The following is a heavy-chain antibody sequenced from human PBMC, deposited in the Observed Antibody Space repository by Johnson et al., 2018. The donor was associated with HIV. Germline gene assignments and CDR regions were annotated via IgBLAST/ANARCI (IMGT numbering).Heavy chain of an antibody. CDR2: ISGSGGST. V-gene: IGHV3-23*04. CDR3: AKCIWGSSLIDAFDF. J-gene: IGHJ3*01. D-gene: IGHD6-13*01. Sequence: VQLVESGGGLVQPGGSLRLSCAASGFTVSSYGMHWVRPAPGKGLEWVSAISGSGGSTYDADSVKGRFTISRDNSKNTLYLQMSSLRAEDTAVYYCAKCIWGSSLIDAFDFWGQGTVVTVSS. CDR1: GFTVSSYG.